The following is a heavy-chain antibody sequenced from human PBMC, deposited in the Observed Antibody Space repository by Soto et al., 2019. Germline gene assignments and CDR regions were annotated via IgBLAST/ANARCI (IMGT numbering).Heavy chain of an antibody. V-gene: IGHV1-69*02. Sequence: QVQLVQSGAEVKKPGSSVKVSCKASGGTFSSYTISWVRQAPGQGLEWMGRIIPIRGIANYAQKFQGRVTITADKSTSTAYMELSSLRSEDTAVYYCAGALWFGEHWYFALWGRGTLVTVSS. D-gene: IGHD3-10*01. CDR2: IIPIRGIA. CDR3: AGALWFGEHWYFAL. J-gene: IGHJ2*01. CDR1: GGTFSSYT.